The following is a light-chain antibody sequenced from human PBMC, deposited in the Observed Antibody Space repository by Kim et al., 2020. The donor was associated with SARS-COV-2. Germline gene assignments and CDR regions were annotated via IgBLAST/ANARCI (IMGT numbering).Light chain of an antibody. J-gene: IGKJ4*01. CDR3: QQYNNWPLT. CDR2: GAS. CDR1: QTVNSN. Sequence: VSPGERATLSCRASQTVNSNLAWYQQKPGQAPRLLIYGASTRATGIPARFSGSGSGTEFTLTISSLQSEDFAVYYCQQYNNWPLTFGGGTKVDIK. V-gene: IGKV3-15*01.